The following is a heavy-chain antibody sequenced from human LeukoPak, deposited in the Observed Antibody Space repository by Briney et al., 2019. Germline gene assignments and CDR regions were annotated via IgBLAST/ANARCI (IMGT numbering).Heavy chain of an antibody. CDR2: INAGNGNT. CDR1: GYTFTSYA. J-gene: IGHJ4*02. Sequence: ASVKVSCKASGYTFTSYAMHWVRQSPGPRLEWMGWINAGNGNTKYSQKFQGRVTITRDTSASTAYMELSSLRSEDTAVYYCARLDYYGSGSYYPLDYWGQGTLVTVSS. CDR3: ARLDYYGSGSYYPLDY. V-gene: IGHV1-3*01. D-gene: IGHD3-10*01.